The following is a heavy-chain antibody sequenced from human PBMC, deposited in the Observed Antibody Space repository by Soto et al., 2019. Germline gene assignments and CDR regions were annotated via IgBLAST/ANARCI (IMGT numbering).Heavy chain of an antibody. CDR2: IYYSGST. Sequence: QLQLQESGPGLVKPSETLSLTCTVSGGSISSSSYYWGWIRQPPGKGLEWIGSIYYSGSTYYNPSLKSRVTISVDTSKNQFSLKLSSVTAADTAVYYCARARPFWRGYYNCYYFDYWGQGTLVTVSS. V-gene: IGHV4-39*01. CDR1: GGSISSSSYY. CDR3: ARARPFWRGYYNCYYFDY. J-gene: IGHJ4*02. D-gene: IGHD3-3*01.